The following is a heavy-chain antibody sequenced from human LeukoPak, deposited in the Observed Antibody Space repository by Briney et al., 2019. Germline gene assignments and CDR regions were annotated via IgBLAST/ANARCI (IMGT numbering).Heavy chain of an antibody. D-gene: IGHD3-3*01. V-gene: IGHV3-23*01. CDR3: AKLYEFWSGFLFDY. CDR2: ISGSGGIT. J-gene: IGHJ4*02. Sequence: GGSLRLSCAASGFTFSSYAMSWVRQAPGKGLEWVSAISGSGGITYYADSVKGRFTISRDNSKNTLYLQMNSLRAEDTAVYYCAKLYEFWSGFLFDYWGQGTLVTVSS. CDR1: GFTFSSYA.